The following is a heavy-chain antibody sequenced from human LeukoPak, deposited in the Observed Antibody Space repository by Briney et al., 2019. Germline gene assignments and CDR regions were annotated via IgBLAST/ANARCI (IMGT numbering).Heavy chain of an antibody. V-gene: IGHV4-59*01. D-gene: IGHD3-22*01. CDR2: IYYSGST. Sequence: SETLSLTCTVSGGSISSYYWSWIRQPPGQGPEWIGCIYYSGSTNYNPSLKSRVTISIDTSKNQFSLKLSSVTAADTALDYCARFVYYYDSSEYFDLWGRGTLVTVSS. J-gene: IGHJ2*01. CDR3: ARFVYYYDSSEYFDL. CDR1: GGSISSYY.